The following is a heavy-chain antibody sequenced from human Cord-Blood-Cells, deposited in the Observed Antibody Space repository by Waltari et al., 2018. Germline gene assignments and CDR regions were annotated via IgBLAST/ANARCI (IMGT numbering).Heavy chain of an antibody. CDR2: IYYSGSN. Sequence: QLQLQESGPGLVKPSETLSLTCTVSGGSISSSSDYWGWIRQPPGKGLEWIGSIYYSGSNYHNPSLKSRVTISVDTSKNQFSLKLSAVTAADTAVYYCARHGRPIRGTGTIFDYWGQGTLVTVSS. D-gene: IGHD1-7*01. CDR1: GGSISSSSDY. J-gene: IGHJ4*02. V-gene: IGHV4-39*01. CDR3: ARHGRPIRGTGTIFDY.